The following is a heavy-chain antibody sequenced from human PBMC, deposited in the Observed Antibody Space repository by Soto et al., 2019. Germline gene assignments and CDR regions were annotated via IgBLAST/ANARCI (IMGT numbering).Heavy chain of an antibody. CDR2: IYYSGST. CDR1: GGSISSYY. V-gene: IGHV4-59*01. D-gene: IGHD3-22*01. J-gene: IGHJ4*02. CDR3: ARGDDSSGYYYGYFDY. Sequence: SETLSLTCTVSGGSISSYYWSWIRQPPGKGLEWIGYIYYSGSTNYNPSLKSRVTISVDTSKNQFSLKLSSVTAADTAVYYCARGDDSSGYYYGYFDYWGQGTLVTVS.